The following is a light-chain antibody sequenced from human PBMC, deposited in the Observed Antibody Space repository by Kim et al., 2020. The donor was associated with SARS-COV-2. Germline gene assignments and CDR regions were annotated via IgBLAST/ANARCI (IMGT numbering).Light chain of an antibody. CDR3: QQRYSWPLT. CDR1: QSVGNS. CDR2: ETS. J-gene: IGKJ4*01. V-gene: IGKV3-11*01. Sequence: LPPGDRATLTCRASQSVGNSLAWFQQKPGQAPRLLIFETSNRATGIPARFSGSGSGTAFTLTISSLEPEDFAVYYCQQRYSWPLTFGGGTKVDIK.